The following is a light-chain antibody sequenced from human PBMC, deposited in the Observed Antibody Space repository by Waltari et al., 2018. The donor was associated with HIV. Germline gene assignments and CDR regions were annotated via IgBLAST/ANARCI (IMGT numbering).Light chain of an antibody. CDR3: SSYTSSSTWV. CDR1: SSDVGGYNY. V-gene: IGLV2-14*01. J-gene: IGLJ3*02. CDR2: DVS. Sequence: QSALTQPASVSGSPGQSITISCTGTSSDVGGYNYVSWYQQNPGKAPHFMIYDVSKRPSGVSNRFSGSKSGNTASLTISALQAEDEADYYCSSYTSSSTWVFGGGTKLTVL.